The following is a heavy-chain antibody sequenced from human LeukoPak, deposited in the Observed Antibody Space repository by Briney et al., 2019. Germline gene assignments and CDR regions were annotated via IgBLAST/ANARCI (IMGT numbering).Heavy chain of an antibody. CDR2: ISYDGSNK. CDR1: GFTFSSYA. V-gene: IGHV3-30-3*01. Sequence: PGGSLRLSCAASGFTFSSYAMHWVHQAPGKGLEWVAVISYDGSNKYYADSVKGRFTISRDNSKNTLYLQMNSLRAEDTAVYYCAREVGYSYGPFDYWGQGTLVTVSS. D-gene: IGHD5-18*01. J-gene: IGHJ4*02. CDR3: AREVGYSYGPFDY.